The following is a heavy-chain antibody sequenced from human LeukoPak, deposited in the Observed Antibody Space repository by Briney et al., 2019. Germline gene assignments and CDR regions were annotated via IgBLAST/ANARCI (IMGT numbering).Heavy chain of an antibody. CDR1: GYTFTGYS. D-gene: IGHD6-13*01. CDR3: ARDRLAAGGSGA. Sequence: ASVKVSCKASGYTFTGYSMHWVRQAPGQGLEWMGRINPNSGGTNYAQKFQGRVTMTRGTSISTAYMELSSLRSDDTAVYYCARDRLAAGGSGAWGQGTLVTVSS. J-gene: IGHJ5*02. V-gene: IGHV1-2*06. CDR2: INPNSGGT.